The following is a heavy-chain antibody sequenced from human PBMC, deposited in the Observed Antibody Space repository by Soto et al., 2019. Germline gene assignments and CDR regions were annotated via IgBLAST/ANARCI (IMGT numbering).Heavy chain of an antibody. CDR1: VGSVSRDSNF. D-gene: IGHD4-4*01. Sequence: PAETLSLTCTVSVGSVSRDSNFWNWIRQPPGKGLEWIGYIYYSGPSRYNPSLESRVTISIDSSKNQVSLTLTSVTAADTAVYYCARGYSHYAHWGRGTLVTVSS. CDR3: ARGYSHYAH. CDR2: IYYSGPS. J-gene: IGHJ4*02. V-gene: IGHV4-61*01.